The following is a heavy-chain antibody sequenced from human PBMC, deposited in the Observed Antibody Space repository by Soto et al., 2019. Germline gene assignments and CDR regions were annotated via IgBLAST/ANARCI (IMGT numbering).Heavy chain of an antibody. V-gene: IGHV4-4*07. CDR3: ARVRWELLENWFDP. J-gene: IGHJ5*02. CDR2: IYTSGST. Sequence: SETLSLTCTVSGGSISSYYWSWIRQPAGKGLEWIGRIYTSGSTNYNPSLKSRVTMSVDTSKNQFSLKLSSVTTADTAVYYCARVRWELLENWFDPWGQGTLVIVSS. CDR1: GGSISSYY. D-gene: IGHD1-26*01.